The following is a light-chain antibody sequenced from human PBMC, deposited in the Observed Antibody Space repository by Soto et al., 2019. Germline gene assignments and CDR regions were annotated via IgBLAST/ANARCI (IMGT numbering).Light chain of an antibody. CDR1: SGDIGSYNR. CDR3: SSYTNINTRACV. CDR2: EVT. Sequence: QAVVTQPASVSRSPGQSITISCTGTSGDIGSYNRVSWYQQHPGKAPKLIIYEVTDRPSGVSNRFSGSKSGNTASLTISGLQAEDEAEYYCSSYTNINTRACVFGTGTKLTVL. V-gene: IGLV2-14*01. J-gene: IGLJ1*01.